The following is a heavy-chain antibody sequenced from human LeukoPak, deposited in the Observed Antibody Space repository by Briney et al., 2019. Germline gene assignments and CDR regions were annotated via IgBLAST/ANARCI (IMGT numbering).Heavy chain of an antibody. CDR3: ARDVPFTS. D-gene: IGHD3-10*01. Sequence: GGSLRLSCAASGFSFSSYSMNWVRQAPGKGLEWVSSISSSSSYISYADSVKGRFTISRDNAKNSLYLQMNSLRAEDTAVYYCARDVPFTSWGQGTMVTVSS. CDR2: ISSSSSYI. CDR1: GFSFSSYS. J-gene: IGHJ3*01. V-gene: IGHV3-21*01.